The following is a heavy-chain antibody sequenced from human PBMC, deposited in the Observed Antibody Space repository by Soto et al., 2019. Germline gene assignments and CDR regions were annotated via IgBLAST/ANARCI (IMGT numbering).Heavy chain of an antibody. CDR2: INHSGST. D-gene: IGHD3-10*01. CDR1: GGSFSGYY. V-gene: IGHV4-34*01. J-gene: IGHJ5*02. Sequence: QVQLQQWGAGLLKPSETLSLTCAVYGGSFSGYYWSWIRQPPGKGLEWIGEINHSGSTNYNPSLKSRGTISVDTSKNQFSLKLSSVTAADTAVYYCARGRTVLIWFGESRKNWFDPWGQGTLVTVSS. CDR3: ARGRTVLIWFGESRKNWFDP.